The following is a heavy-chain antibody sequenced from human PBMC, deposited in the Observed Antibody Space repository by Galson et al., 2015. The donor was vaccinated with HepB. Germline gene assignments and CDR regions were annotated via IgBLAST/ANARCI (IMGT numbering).Heavy chain of an antibody. CDR2: INTGSGNT. CDR3: ARGHDSSGYYYVY. J-gene: IGHJ4*02. V-gene: IGHV1-3*04. CDR1: GYTFTTYP. Sequence: SVKVSCKASGYTFTTYPIHWVRQAPGQRLEWMGWINTGSGNTKYSQKFQGRVTIARDTSASTAYMELSSLRSEDTAVNYCARGHDSSGYYYVYWGQGTLVTVSS. D-gene: IGHD3-22*01.